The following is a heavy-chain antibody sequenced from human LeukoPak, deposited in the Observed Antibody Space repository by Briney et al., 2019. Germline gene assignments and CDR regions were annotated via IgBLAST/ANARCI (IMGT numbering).Heavy chain of an antibody. CDR1: GFTFSSYA. J-gene: IGHJ4*01. V-gene: IGHV3-30-3*01. CDR2: ISYDGSNK. CDR3: ARDKPYFDY. Sequence: GGSLRLSCAASGFTFSSYAMHWVRQAPGKGLEGGAVISYDGSNKYYADSVKGRFTISRDNSQTTLYLQMNSLRAEDTAVYYCARDKPYFDYWGHGTLVTVSS.